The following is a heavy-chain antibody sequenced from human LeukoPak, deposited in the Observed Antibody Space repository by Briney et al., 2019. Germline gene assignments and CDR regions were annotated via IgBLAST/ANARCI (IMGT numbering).Heavy chain of an antibody. V-gene: IGHV3-74*01. D-gene: IGHD3-9*01. CDR3: ARGDILTGYPDGFDY. J-gene: IGHJ4*02. CDR2: INSDGSST. CDR1: GFTFSSYW. Sequence: PGGSLRLSCAASGFTFSSYWMHWVRQAPGKGLVWVSRINSDGSSTSYADSVKGRFTISRDNAKNTLYLQMNSLRAEDTAVYYCARGDILTGYPDGFDYWGQGTLVTVSS.